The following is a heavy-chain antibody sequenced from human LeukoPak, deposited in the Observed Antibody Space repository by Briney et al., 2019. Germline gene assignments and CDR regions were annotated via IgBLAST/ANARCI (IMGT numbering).Heavy chain of an antibody. CDR1: GGSFSGYY. Sequence: PSQTLSLTCAVYGGSFSGYYWSWIRQPPVKGLEWIGAINHSGSTNYNPSLKSRVTISVDTSKNQFSLKLSSVTAADTAVYYCARGRGYYDFWSGTPMYYYYGMDVWGQGTTVTVSS. V-gene: IGHV4-34*01. J-gene: IGHJ6*02. D-gene: IGHD3-3*01. CDR2: INHSGST. CDR3: ARGRGYYDFWSGTPMYYYYGMDV.